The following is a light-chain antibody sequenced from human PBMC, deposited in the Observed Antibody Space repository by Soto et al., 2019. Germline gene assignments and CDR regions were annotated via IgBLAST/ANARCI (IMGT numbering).Light chain of an antibody. CDR1: SSDVGGYNY. V-gene: IGLV2-14*01. Sequence: QSALTQPASVSGSPGQSITISCTGTSSDVGGYNYVSWYQQHPGKAPKLMIYEVSNRPSRVSNRFSGSKSGNTASLTISGLQAVDEADYYCSSYTRSSTSYVFGTGTKV. CDR2: EVS. J-gene: IGLJ1*01. CDR3: SSYTRSSTSYV.